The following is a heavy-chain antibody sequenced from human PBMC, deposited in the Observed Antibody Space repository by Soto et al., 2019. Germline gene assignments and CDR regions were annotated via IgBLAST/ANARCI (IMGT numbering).Heavy chain of an antibody. J-gene: IGHJ4*02. V-gene: IGHV4-59*01. CDR1: GGSISNFY. CDR3: ARAPMVLSRSYFDS. D-gene: IGHD2-8*01. Sequence: SETLSLTCTVSGGSISNFYWSWIRQPPGKGLEWIGYVSYSGNTNYNPSLKSRVSISVDTSKNQLSLNLTSVTAADTAVYYCARAPMVLSRSYFDSWGQGTLVTVSS. CDR2: VSYSGNT.